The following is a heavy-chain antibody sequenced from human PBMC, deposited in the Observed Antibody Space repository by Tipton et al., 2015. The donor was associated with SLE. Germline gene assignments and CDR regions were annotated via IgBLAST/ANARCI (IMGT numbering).Heavy chain of an antibody. J-gene: IGHJ2*01. CDR1: GGSISSSSYY. CDR3: ARGRWYFDL. V-gene: IGHV4-39*07. Sequence: TLSLTCAVYGGSISSSSYYWGWIRQPPGKGLEWIGSIYYSGSTYYNPSLKSRVTISVDTSKNQFSLKLSSVTAADTAVYYCARGRWYFDLWGRGTLVTVSS. CDR2: IYYSGST.